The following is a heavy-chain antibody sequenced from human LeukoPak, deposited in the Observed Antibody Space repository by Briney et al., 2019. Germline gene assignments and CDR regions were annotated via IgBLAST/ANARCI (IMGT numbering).Heavy chain of an antibody. J-gene: IGHJ3*02. V-gene: IGHV4-4*07. CDR2: IYTSGST. CDR1: GGSISSYY. CDR3: ARRYCSGGSCYHYAFDI. D-gene: IGHD2-15*01. Sequence: PSETLSLTCTVSGGSISSYYWSWIRQPAGKGLEWIGHIYTSGSTNYNPSLKSRVTMSVDTSKNQFSLKLSSVTAADTAVYYCARRYCSGGSCYHYAFDIWGPGTMVTVSS.